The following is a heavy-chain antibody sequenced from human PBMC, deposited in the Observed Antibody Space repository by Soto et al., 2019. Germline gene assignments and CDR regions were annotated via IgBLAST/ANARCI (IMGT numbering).Heavy chain of an antibody. Sequence: PAGSLRLSCAASGFTFTRYSMNWVRQAPGQGLEWVSSISSATTYIYYGDPMKGRFTISRDNAKNSLYLEMNSMRAEDTAVYYCARESEDLTSNFDYWGQGTLVTVSS. CDR2: ISSATTYI. J-gene: IGHJ4*02. CDR3: ARESEDLTSNFDY. V-gene: IGHV3-21*06. CDR1: GFTFTRYS.